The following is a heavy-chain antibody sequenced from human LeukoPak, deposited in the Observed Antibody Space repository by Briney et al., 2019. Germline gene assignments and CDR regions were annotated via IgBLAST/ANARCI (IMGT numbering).Heavy chain of an antibody. Sequence: VIYTGGGRYYADSVRGRFTISRDSSKNMVFLQMNSLRVEDTAVYYCARGIDYWGRGTLVTVSS. CDR3: ARGIDY. J-gene: IGHJ4*02. V-gene: IGHV3-53*01. CDR2: IYTGGGR.